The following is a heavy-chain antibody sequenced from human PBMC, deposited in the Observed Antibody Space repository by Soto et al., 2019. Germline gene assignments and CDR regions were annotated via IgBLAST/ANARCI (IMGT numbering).Heavy chain of an antibody. J-gene: IGHJ4*02. D-gene: IGHD2-15*01. CDR2: ISGSGGGT. CDR1: GFTFSSYA. Sequence: EVQLLESGGALVQPGGSLRLSCAASGFTFSSYAMSWVRQAPGKGLEWVSLISGSGGGTYYADSVKGRFTISGDNSKNTLYLQMNSLRAEDTAVFYCAKHLSNGSPDYWGQGTLVTVSS. CDR3: AKHLSNGSPDY. V-gene: IGHV3-23*01.